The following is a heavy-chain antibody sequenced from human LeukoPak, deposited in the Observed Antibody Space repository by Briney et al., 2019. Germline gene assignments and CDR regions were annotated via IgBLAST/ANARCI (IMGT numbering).Heavy chain of an antibody. D-gene: IGHD2-21*01. CDR1: GESFSGYY. V-gene: IGHV4-59*10. CDR3: ARGALFYNFDY. J-gene: IGHJ4*02. CDR2: IYTSGST. Sequence: PSETLSLTCVVYGESFSGYYWTWIRQPPGKGLEWIGRIYTSGSTNYNPSLKSRVTISVDTSKNQFSLKLSSVTAADTAVYYCARGALFYNFDYWGQGTLIAVSS.